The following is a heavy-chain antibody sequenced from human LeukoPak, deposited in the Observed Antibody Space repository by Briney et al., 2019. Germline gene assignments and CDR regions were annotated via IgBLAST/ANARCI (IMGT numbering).Heavy chain of an antibody. D-gene: IGHD3-9*01. Sequence: GGSLRLSSAASGFTFVIYSINWVRQAPGKGLEWVSSISSSSSYIYYADSVKSRFTISRDNAQNSLYLQMNSLRDEDTAVYYCARDGILRYFDWFGPTNYYYYMDVWGKGTTVTVSS. CDR2: ISSSSSYI. CDR3: ARDGILRYFDWFGPTNYYYYMDV. V-gene: IGHV3-21*01. CDR1: GFTFVIYS. J-gene: IGHJ6*03.